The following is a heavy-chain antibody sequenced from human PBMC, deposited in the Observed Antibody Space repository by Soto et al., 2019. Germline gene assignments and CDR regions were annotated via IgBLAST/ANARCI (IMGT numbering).Heavy chain of an antibody. J-gene: IGHJ4*02. CDR3: AKGDGVGGWTSFDY. Sequence: EVQLLESGGGLVQPGGSLRLSCAASGFTFSSYAMSWVRQAPGKGLEWVSVVSGSGSSTYYADSVKGRFTISRDNSKNTLYLQMNSLRAEDTAVYYWAKGDGVGGWTSFDYWGQGTLVTVSS. CDR1: GFTFSSYA. D-gene: IGHD1-26*01. V-gene: IGHV3-23*01. CDR2: VSGSGSST.